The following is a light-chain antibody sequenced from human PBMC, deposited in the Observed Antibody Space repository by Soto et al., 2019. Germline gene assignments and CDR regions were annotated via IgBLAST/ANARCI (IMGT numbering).Light chain of an antibody. CDR3: QQYVSSPKT. CDR2: AAS. J-gene: IGKJ1*01. CDR1: QSVRSNY. V-gene: IGKV3-20*01. Sequence: DIVLTQSPGTLSLSPGERATLSCRASQSVRSNYLAWFKQKPGQAPRLLIYAASSRATGIPDRFIGSGSGTDFTLSITRLEPEDFAVYYCQQYVSSPKTFGQGTKVEIK.